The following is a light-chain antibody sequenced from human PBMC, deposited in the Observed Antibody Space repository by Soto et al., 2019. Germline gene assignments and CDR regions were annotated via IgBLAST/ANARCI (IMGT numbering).Light chain of an antibody. CDR2: EVS. V-gene: IGLV2-8*01. CDR3: SSYAGSSNLV. Sequence: QSVLTQPPSASGSPGQSVTISCTGTNSDVGGYNYVSWYQQHPGKAPKLMIYEVSKRPSGVPDRFSGSKSGNTASLTVSGLQTEDEADYYCSSYAGSSNLVFGGGTKLTVL. J-gene: IGLJ2*01. CDR1: NSDVGGYNY.